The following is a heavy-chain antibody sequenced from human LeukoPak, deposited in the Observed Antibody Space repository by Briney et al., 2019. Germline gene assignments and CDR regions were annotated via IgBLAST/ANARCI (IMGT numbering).Heavy chain of an antibody. J-gene: IGHJ4*02. CDR3: ARVDGSGSYRYPADY. V-gene: IGHV1-2*02. CDR2: INPNSGGT. D-gene: IGHD3-10*01. Sequence: ASVKVSCKASGYTFTGYYMHWVRQAPGQGLEWMGWINPNSGGTNYAQKLQGRVTMTTATSTNTAYMELRSLRSDDTAVYYCARVDGSGSYRYPADYWGQGTLVTVSS. CDR1: GYTFTGYY.